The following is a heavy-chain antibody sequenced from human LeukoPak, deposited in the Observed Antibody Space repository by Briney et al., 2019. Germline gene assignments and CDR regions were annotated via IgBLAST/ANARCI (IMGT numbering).Heavy chain of an antibody. Sequence: SQTLSLTCTVSGDSINTGGCYWSWVRQHPGRGLEWIGNIYFSGSTNYNPSLKRRVAISVDTSKNQFFLNLTSVTVADTAVYYCARVQTYFFDSRGLFYFDYWGQGTLVTVSS. CDR1: GDSINTGGCY. CDR2: IYFSGST. D-gene: IGHD3-22*01. V-gene: IGHV4-31*03. J-gene: IGHJ4*02. CDR3: ARVQTYFFDSRGLFYFDY.